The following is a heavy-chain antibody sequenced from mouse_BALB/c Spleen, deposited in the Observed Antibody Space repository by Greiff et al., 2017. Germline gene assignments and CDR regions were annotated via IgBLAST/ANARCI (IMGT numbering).Heavy chain of an antibody. Sequence: EVKLVESGGGLVKPGGSLKLPCAASGFTFSDYYMYWVRQTPGKRLEWVATISDGGSYTYYPDSVKGRFTISRDNAKNNLYLQMSSLKSEDTAMYCCARERALYYFDYWGQGTTLTVSS. D-gene: IGHD3-1*01. V-gene: IGHV5-4*02. CDR3: ARERALYYFDY. J-gene: IGHJ2*01. CDR1: GFTFSDYY. CDR2: ISDGGSYT.